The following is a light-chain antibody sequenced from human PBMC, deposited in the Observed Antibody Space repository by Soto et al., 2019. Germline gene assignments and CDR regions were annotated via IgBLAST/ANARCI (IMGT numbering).Light chain of an antibody. CDR2: GAS. J-gene: IGKJ3*01. Sequence: EIVLTQSPGTLSSSPGERATLSCRASQSVTSSYLAWYQQKPGQAPRLLIYGASSRDTGAPDRFSGSGSGTDFTLTISRLEPEDFAVYYGQQYLSSPLTFGRGTKVHIK. CDR1: QSVTSSY. CDR3: QQYLSSPLT. V-gene: IGKV3-20*01.